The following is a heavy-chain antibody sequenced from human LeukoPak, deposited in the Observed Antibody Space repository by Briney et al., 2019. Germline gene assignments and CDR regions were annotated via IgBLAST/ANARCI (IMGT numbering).Heavy chain of an antibody. V-gene: IGHV1-69*01. J-gene: IGHJ4*02. CDR2: IIPIFGTA. CDR1: GGTFSSYA. CDR3: ARGTYYYDSSGYLNY. D-gene: IGHD3-22*01. Sequence: SVKVSCKASGGTFSSYAISWVRQSPGQGLEWMGGIIPIFGTANYAQKFQGRVTITADESTSTAYMELSSLRSEDTAVYYCARGTYYYDSSGYLNYWGQGTLVTVSS.